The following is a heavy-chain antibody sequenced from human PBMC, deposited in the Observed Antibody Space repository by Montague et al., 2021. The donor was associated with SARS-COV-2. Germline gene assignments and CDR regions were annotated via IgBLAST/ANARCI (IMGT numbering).Heavy chain of an antibody. J-gene: IGHJ6*02. Sequence: SETLSLTCTVSGGSTSSYYWSWIRQPPGKGLEWIGYIYYSGSTYYNPSLKSRVTISVDTSKNQFSLKLSSVTAADTAVYYCALNYFRVRSWYGMDVWGQGTTVTVSS. CDR2: IYYSGST. D-gene: IGHD3-10*01. V-gene: IGHV4-59*06. CDR3: ALNYFRVRSWYGMDV. CDR1: GGSTSSYY.